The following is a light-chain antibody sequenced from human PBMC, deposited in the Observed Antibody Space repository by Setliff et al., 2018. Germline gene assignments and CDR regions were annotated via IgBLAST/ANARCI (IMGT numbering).Light chain of an antibody. Sequence: QSVLAQPASVSGSPGQSITTACTGTSSDVGAYNYVSWYQQHPGKAPKLMIYEVSNRPSGVSNRFSGSKSGNTASLTISGLQAEDEADYYCTSYTSTARVFGTGTKVTVL. CDR3: TSYTSTARV. J-gene: IGLJ1*01. CDR1: SSDVGAYNY. CDR2: EVS. V-gene: IGLV2-14*01.